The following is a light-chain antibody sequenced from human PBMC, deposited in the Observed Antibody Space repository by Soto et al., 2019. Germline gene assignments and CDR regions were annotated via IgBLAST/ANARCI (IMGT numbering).Light chain of an antibody. J-gene: IGKJ3*01. CDR3: QQYNSYST. V-gene: IGKV1-5*01. Sequence: DIHMTQSPSTLSASVGDSVTITCRASERISGWLAWYQQKPGKAPKLLIYYSSSLQSGVPTRFSGGRSGTEFTLTISSLQPDDFATYYCQQYNSYSTFGPGTIVEI. CDR1: ERISGW. CDR2: YSS.